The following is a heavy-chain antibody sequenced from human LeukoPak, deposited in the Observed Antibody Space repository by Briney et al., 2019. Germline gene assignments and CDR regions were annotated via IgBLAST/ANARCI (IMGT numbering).Heavy chain of an antibody. J-gene: IGHJ5*01. CDR3: ARGGWSLDS. CDR2: IYYSGST. Sequence: SVTLSLTCTVSGGSISPYYWSWIRQPPGKGLEWIGYIYYSGSTNYNPSLKSRVTISVDTSKNQFSLKLTSVTAADTAVYYCARGGWSLDSWGQGTLVTVSS. CDR1: GGSISPYY. V-gene: IGHV4-59*01.